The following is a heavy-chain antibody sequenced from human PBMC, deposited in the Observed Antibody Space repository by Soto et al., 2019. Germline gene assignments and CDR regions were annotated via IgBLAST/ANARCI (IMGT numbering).Heavy chain of an antibody. CDR3: ARDGTGDYGY. V-gene: IGHV1-18*01. Sequence: QVQLVQSGAEVKKPGTSVKVSCEPSGDTFTSNGITWVRQAPGQGLEWMGWMNTNNGSTHYAQNFQGRVTQTTDTSTSTAYMELRSLRSDDTAVYYCARDGTGDYGYWGQGTLVTVSS. J-gene: IGHJ4*02. D-gene: IGHD4-17*01. CDR2: MNTNNGST. CDR1: GDTFTSNG.